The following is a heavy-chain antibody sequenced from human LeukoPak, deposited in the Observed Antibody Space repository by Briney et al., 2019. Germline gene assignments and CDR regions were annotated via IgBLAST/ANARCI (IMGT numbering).Heavy chain of an antibody. CDR2: INPNSGDT. Sequence: ASVKVSCKASGYTFTAYYIHWVRQAPGQGREWMGWINPNSGDTNYAQKFQGRVTMTRDTSITTAYMDLTSLTSDATAVYYCARRLSTWSEGWFDPWGQGTLVTVSS. V-gene: IGHV1-2*02. D-gene: IGHD6-13*01. CDR3: ARRLSTWSEGWFDP. J-gene: IGHJ5*02. CDR1: GYTFTAYY.